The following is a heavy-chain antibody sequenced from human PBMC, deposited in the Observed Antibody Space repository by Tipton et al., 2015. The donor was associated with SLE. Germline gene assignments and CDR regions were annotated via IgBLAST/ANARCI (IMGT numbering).Heavy chain of an antibody. V-gene: IGHV3-74*01. Sequence: GSLRLSCAASGFSFSSYEMIWVRQAPGKGLVWVSNINSDGSNTNYADSVKGRFTISRDNAKNTLYLQMNSLRAEDTAVYYCARDPDHDSPIRVVYYYGMDVWGQGTTVTVSS. D-gene: IGHD2-15*01. CDR3: ARDPDHDSPIRVVYYYGMDV. CDR1: GFSFSSYE. J-gene: IGHJ6*02. CDR2: INSDGSNT.